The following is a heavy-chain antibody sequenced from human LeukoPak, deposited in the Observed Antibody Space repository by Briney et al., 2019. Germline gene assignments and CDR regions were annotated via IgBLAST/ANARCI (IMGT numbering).Heavy chain of an antibody. D-gene: IGHD4-23*01. CDR3: PSPRDYGGPVVY. V-gene: IGHV4-39*01. J-gene: IGHJ4*02. CDR1: GGSISSSSYY. Sequence: KPSETLSLTCTVSGGSISSSSYYWGWIRQPPGKGLEWIGSIYYSGSTYYNPSLKSRVTISVDTSKNQFSLKLSSVTAADTAVYYCPSPRDYGGPVVYWGQGTLVTVSS. CDR2: IYYSGST.